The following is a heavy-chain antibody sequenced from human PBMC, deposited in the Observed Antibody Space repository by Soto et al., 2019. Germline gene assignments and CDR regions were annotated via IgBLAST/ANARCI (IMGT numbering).Heavy chain of an antibody. V-gene: IGHV3-30-3*01. CDR2: ISYDGSNK. CDR3: ARVAVEMATIHVFDY. CDR1: GFTFSNYA. Sequence: QVQLVESGGGVVQPGRSLRLSCAASGFTFSNYAMHWVRQAPGKGLEWVSVISYDGSNKYYADSVKDRFTISRDNSKDTLYLQMNRMRAEDTAVYYCARVAVEMATIHVFDYWGQGTLVTVSS. J-gene: IGHJ4*02. D-gene: IGHD5-12*01.